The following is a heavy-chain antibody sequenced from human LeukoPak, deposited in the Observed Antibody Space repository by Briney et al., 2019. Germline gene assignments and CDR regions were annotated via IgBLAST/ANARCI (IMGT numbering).Heavy chain of an antibody. D-gene: IGHD3-3*01. CDR3: AKSSAITIFGVALSDYYYYMDV. V-gene: IGHV3-23*01. CDR1: GFTFSSYA. Sequence: PGGSLRLSCAASGFTFSSYAMSWVRQAPGKGLEWVSAISGSGGSTYYADSVKGRFTISRDNSKNTLYLQMNSLRAEDTAVYYCAKSSAITIFGVALSDYYYYMDVWGKGTTVTVSS. CDR2: ISGSGGST. J-gene: IGHJ6*03.